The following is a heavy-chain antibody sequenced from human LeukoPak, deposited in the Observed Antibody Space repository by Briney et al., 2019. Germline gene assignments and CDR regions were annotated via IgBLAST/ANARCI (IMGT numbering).Heavy chain of an antibody. J-gene: IGHJ4*02. CDR1: GFTVSSNY. V-gene: IGHV3-30*03. CDR2: ISYDDGINK. D-gene: IGHD5-18*01. CDR3: ARMDKAFDY. Sequence: GGSLRLSCAASGFTVSSNYMSWVRQAPGKGLEWVAVISYDDGINKNYADSGKGRFTISRDNSKNTLYLQMNSLRAEDTAVYYCARMDKAFDYWGQGTLVTVSS.